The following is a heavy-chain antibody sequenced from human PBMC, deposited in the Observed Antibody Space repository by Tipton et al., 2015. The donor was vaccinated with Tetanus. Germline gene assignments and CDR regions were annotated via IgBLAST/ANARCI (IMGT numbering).Heavy chain of an antibody. J-gene: IGHJ3*02. CDR3: ARLSSSANDAHAFDI. CDR2: IWYDGSA. Sequence: TLSLTCTVSGGSVSNSDYYWGWIRQSPGKGLEWIGSIWYDGSAYYNPSLKSRVTISVDTSKIQFSLKVSSVTAADTAVYYCARLSSSANDAHAFDIWGQGTMVTVSS. V-gene: IGHV4-39*01. D-gene: IGHD3-22*01. CDR1: GGSVSNSDYY.